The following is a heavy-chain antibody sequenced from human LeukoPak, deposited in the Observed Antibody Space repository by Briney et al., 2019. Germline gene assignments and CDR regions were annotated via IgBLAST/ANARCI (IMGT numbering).Heavy chain of an antibody. Sequence: SETLSLTCTVSGGSISSGGYSWSWIRQPPGKGLECIGYIFHTGSTYYNPSLKSRVTVSVDRSKNQFSLRLSSVTAADTAVYYCARYRGTYGYYFDYWGQGKLVIVSS. J-gene: IGHJ4*02. CDR2: IFHTGST. V-gene: IGHV4-30-2*01. CDR3: ARYRGTYGYYFDY. D-gene: IGHD5-24*01. CDR1: GGSISSGGYS.